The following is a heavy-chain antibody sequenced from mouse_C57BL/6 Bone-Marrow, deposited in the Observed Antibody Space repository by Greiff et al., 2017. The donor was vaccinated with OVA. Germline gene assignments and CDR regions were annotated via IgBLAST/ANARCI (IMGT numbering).Heavy chain of an antibody. CDR2: IYPRSGNT. Sequence: QVQLQQSGAELARPGASVKLSCKASGYTFTSYGISWVKQRTGQGLEWIGEIYPRSGNTYYNEKFKGKATLTADKSSSTVYMELRSLASEDSAVYFWASGFITTVVADYWGQGTTLTVSS. CDR1: GYTFTSYG. D-gene: IGHD1-1*01. V-gene: IGHV1-81*01. J-gene: IGHJ2*01. CDR3: ASGFITTVVADY.